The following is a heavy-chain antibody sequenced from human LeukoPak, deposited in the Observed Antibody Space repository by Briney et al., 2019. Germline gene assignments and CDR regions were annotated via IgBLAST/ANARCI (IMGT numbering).Heavy chain of an antibody. CDR3: ARRIAAAGYYDAFDM. V-gene: IGHV5-51*01. Sequence: GESLKISCKGSGYSFTGYWIGWVRQMPGKGLEWMGIIYPGDSDTRYSPSFQGQVTISADKSISTAYLQWSSLKASDTATYYCARRIAAAGYYDAFDMWGQGTMVTISS. J-gene: IGHJ3*02. D-gene: IGHD6-13*01. CDR1: GYSFTGYW. CDR2: IYPGDSDT.